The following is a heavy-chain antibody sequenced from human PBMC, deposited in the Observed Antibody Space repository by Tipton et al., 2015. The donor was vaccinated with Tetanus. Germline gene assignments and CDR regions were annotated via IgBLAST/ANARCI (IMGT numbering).Heavy chain of an antibody. Sequence: GLVKPSDTLSLTCAVYGGSLSRYYWTWIRQPPGKGLEWIGSLDYSGNTYYNSSLMSRVTISVDTSKNQFSLRLNSVTAVDTAVYYCAKSDRVTRTSWYFHDWGQGTLVTVSS. CDR3: AKSDRVTRTSWYFHD. CDR2: LDYSGNT. J-gene: IGHJ4*02. V-gene: IGHV4-59*05. CDR1: GGSLSRYY. D-gene: IGHD2-2*01.